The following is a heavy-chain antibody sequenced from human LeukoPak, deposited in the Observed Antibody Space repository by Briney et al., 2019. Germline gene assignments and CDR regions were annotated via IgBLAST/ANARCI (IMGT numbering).Heavy chain of an antibody. J-gene: IGHJ4*02. Sequence: PGGSLRLSCAASGFTFSSYSMNWIRQAPGKGLEWVSSMSVGSGLIYYAESVKGRFTVSRDNAKKSLYLQMNSLRAGDTAVYYCAREFEGTASGAGYWGQGTLVTVSS. CDR2: MSVGSGLI. CDR1: GFTFSSYS. CDR3: AREFEGTASGAGY. D-gene: IGHD1-26*01. V-gene: IGHV3-21*01.